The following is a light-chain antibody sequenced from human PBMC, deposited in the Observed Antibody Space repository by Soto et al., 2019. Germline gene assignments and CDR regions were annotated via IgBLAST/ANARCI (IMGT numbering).Light chain of an antibody. CDR2: SAS. V-gene: IGKV1-39*01. CDR3: QQGYSTLPYT. J-gene: IGKJ5*01. CDR1: QSIRTY. Sequence: DIQMTQSPSTLSGSVGDRVTITCRASQSIRTYLNWYQQKPGKAPKLLIFSASSLQSGVPSRFSGSGSGTDFTLTISNLQPEDSATYYCQQGYSTLPYTFGQGTRLENK.